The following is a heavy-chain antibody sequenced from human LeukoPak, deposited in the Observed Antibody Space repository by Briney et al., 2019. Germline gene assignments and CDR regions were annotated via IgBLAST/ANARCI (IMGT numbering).Heavy chain of an antibody. Sequence: KTSQTLSLTCTVSGGSISSGGYYWSWIRQHPGKGLEWIGYIYYSGSTYYNPSLKSRVTLSVDTSKNQFSLKLSSVTAADTAVYYCATNSASALFDYWGQGTLVTVSS. D-gene: IGHD6-13*01. CDR1: GGSISSGGYY. CDR3: ATNSASALFDY. V-gene: IGHV4-31*03. CDR2: IYYSGST. J-gene: IGHJ4*02.